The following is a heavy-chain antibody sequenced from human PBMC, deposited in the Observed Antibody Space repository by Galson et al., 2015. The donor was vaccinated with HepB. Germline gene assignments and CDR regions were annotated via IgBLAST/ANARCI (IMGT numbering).Heavy chain of an antibody. Sequence: SPRLSCAASGFTFSNYGMHWVRQAPGKGLEWVAVLWYDGSNRYYVDSVKGRFTISRDNSKNTLYLQMTSLRAKDTAVYYCARGTSVYCTRATCYREGSFDYWGQGTLVTVSS. CDR1: GFTFSNYG. J-gene: IGHJ4*02. CDR2: LWYDGSNR. V-gene: IGHV3-33*01. CDR3: ARGTSVYCTRATCYREGSFDY. D-gene: IGHD2-2*01.